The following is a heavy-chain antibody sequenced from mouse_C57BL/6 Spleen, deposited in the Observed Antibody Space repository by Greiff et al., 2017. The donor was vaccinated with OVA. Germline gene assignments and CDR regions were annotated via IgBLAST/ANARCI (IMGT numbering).Heavy chain of an antibody. J-gene: IGHJ3*01. D-gene: IGHD2-5*01. Sequence: VQLQQSGPGLVQPSQSLSITCTVSGFSLTSYGVHWVRQSPGKGLEWLGVIWSGGSTDYNAAFISRLSTIKDNSTSQVFFKMNSRQAYDEATYYCARNFPSNYGGFAYWGQGTLVTVSA. CDR1: GFSLTSYG. V-gene: IGHV2-2*01. CDR3: ARNFPSNYGGFAY. CDR2: IWSGGST.